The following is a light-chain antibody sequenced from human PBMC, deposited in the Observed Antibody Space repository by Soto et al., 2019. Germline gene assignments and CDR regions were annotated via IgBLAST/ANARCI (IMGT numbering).Light chain of an antibody. CDR3: AAWDDSLNGFVV. J-gene: IGLJ2*01. CDR2: SND. Sequence: QPVLTQPPSASGTPGQRVTISCSGSSSNIGTNTVNWYQHLPGTAPKLLIYSNDQRPSGVPDRFSGSKSGTSASLAISGLQSADEADYYCAAWDDSLNGFVVFGGGTKVTVL. V-gene: IGLV1-44*01. CDR1: SSNIGTNT.